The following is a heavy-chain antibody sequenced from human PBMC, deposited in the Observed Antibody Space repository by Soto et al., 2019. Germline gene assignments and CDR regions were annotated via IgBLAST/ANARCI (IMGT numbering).Heavy chain of an antibody. CDR1: GYTFTSYG. J-gene: IGHJ5*02. D-gene: IGHD2-2*01. Sequence: QVQLVQSGTEVKKPGASVKVSCKASGYTFTSYGITWVRQAPGQGLEWMGYISAYNGNTNYAQRLQGRVTLTTDTSTREASMGPSNLESDGTASYYWAREVCCSSTRCYETYWFDPWGQGTLVTVSS. CDR3: AREVCCSSTRCYETYWFDP. V-gene: IGHV1-18*04. CDR2: ISAYNGNT.